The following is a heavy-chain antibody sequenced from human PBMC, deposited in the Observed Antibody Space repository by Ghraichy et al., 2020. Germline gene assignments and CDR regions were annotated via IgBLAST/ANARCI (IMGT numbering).Heavy chain of an antibody. V-gene: IGHV4-4*02. D-gene: IGHD3-16*01. Sequence: SETLSLTCAVSGGSISTNSWWSWVRPPPGKGLEWIGEIDKSGSANYNPSLRSRVSISVDKSKNQFSLKLNSVTAADTAMYYCTRPPWGVYALDVWGQGTTVTVSS. CDR2: IDKSGSA. J-gene: IGHJ6*02. CDR3: TRPPWGVYALDV. CDR1: GGSISTNSW.